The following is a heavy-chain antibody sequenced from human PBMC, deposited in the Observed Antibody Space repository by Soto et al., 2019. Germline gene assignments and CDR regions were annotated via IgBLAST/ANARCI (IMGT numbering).Heavy chain of an antibody. CDR1: GGTLSTNA. V-gene: IGHV1-69*06. CDR2: IIPMLWSP. Sequence: QVQLVQSGDEVNKPGSSVKVYCKAYGGTLSTNAISWVRQAPGQGLEWMGAIIPMLWSPKYAQKFQGRVTITADNPTSTIYMERISLPSADTAVYYCARGGFVAGLYKAMAAWGQGTAVAVSS. D-gene: IGHD5-18*01. CDR3: ARGGFVAGLYKAMAA. J-gene: IGHJ6*02.